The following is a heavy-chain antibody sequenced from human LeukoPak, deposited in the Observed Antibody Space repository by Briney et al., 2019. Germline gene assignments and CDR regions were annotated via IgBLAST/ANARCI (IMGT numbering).Heavy chain of an antibody. Sequence: GGSLRLSCAASGFTFITYTMIWVRQAPGKGLEWISSISSSSSTKYYADSVKGRFTISRDNANNSLYLQVASLRDEDTAIYYCARMRGPTTGALDIWGPGTMVAVSS. CDR2: ISSSSSTK. CDR1: GFTFITYT. J-gene: IGHJ3*02. V-gene: IGHV3-48*02. D-gene: IGHD1-26*01. CDR3: ARMRGPTTGALDI.